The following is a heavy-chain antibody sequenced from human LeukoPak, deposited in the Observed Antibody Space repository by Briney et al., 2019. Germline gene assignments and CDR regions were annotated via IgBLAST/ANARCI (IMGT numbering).Heavy chain of an antibody. CDR3: AKEARSGYYYFDY. D-gene: IGHD3-22*01. Sequence: GGSLRLSCAASGFTFSTCAMSWVRQAPGKGLEWASTITESGSTFYADSVKGRFTISRDNAKATLFLQMDTLRVADTAIYYCAKEARSGYYYFDYWGQGALVTVSS. J-gene: IGHJ4*02. V-gene: IGHV3-23*01. CDR2: ITESGST. CDR1: GFTFSTCA.